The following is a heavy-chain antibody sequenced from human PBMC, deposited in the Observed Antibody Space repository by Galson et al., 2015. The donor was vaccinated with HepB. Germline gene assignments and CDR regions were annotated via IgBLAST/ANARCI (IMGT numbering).Heavy chain of an antibody. CDR2: ISYDGSNK. J-gene: IGHJ4*02. CDR1: GFTFSSYA. Sequence: SLRLSCAASGFTFSSYAMHWVRQAPGKGLEWVAVISYDGSNKYYADSVKGRFTISRDNSKNTLYLQMNSLRAEDTAVYYCARDVPRGNSYYYGSGEGGVDYWGQGTLVTVSS. D-gene: IGHD3-10*01. V-gene: IGHV3-30*04. CDR3: ARDVPRGNSYYYGSGEGGVDY.